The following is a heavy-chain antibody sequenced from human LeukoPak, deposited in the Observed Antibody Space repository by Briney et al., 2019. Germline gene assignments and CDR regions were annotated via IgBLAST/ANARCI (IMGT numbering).Heavy chain of an antibody. J-gene: IGHJ4*02. CDR1: GLTFTDYE. D-gene: IGHD5-24*01. Sequence: GGSLRLSCAASGLTFTDYEVIWVRQTSGKGLEWISYISSSGSTMYYAESVKGRFTISRDSAENSLYLQMSSLRAEDTAVYYCAREDRRDGYNFDYWGQGPLVTVSS. V-gene: IGHV3-48*03. CDR3: AREDRRDGYNFDY. CDR2: ISSSGSTM.